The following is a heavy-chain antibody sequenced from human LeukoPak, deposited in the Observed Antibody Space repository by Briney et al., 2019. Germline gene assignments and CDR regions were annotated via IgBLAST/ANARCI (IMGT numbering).Heavy chain of an antibody. J-gene: IGHJ6*03. CDR2: INTNTGNP. CDR3: ARDKHYYYSYYMYV. CDR1: GYTFTSYA. Sequence: ASVKVSCKASGYTFTSYAMNWVRQAPGQGREWMEWINTNTGNPTYAHGFTGRVVFSLYTSVSTAYLQISSLQAHDTALYYCARDKHYYYSYYMYVWGKGTTVTVSS. V-gene: IGHV7-4-1*02.